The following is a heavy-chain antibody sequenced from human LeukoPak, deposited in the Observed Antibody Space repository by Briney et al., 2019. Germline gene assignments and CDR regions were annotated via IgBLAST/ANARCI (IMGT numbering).Heavy chain of an antibody. V-gene: IGHV3-9*01. J-gene: IGHJ4*02. CDR2: ISWNSGSI. Sequence: GGSLRLSRAASGFTFDDYAMHWVRQAPGKGLEWVSGISWNSGSIGYADSVKGRFTISRDNAKNSLYLQMNSLRAEDTALYYCAKGSVAAARHHSYFDYWGQGTLVTVSS. D-gene: IGHD6-13*01. CDR1: GFTFDDYA. CDR3: AKGSVAAARHHSYFDY.